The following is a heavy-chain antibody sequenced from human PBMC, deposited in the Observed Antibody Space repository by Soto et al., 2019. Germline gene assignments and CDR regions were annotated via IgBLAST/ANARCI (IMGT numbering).Heavy chain of an antibody. V-gene: IGHV2-5*02. J-gene: IGHJ4*02. Sequence: QITLKESGPTLVKPTQTLTLTCTFSGFSLSTSGVGVGWIRQPPGKALEWLALIYWDDDKRYRPSLKSRLTNTSDTAKNHVVLTMTNMDPVDTATYYCAHSLIPNWGSRGAFDYWGQGTLVTVSS. CDR3: AHSLIPNWGSRGAFDY. D-gene: IGHD7-27*01. CDR2: IYWDDDK. CDR1: GFSLSTSGVG.